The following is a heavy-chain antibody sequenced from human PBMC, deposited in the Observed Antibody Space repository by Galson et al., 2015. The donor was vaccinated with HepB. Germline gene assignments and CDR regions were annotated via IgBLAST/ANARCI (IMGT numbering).Heavy chain of an antibody. CDR3: ARVGRSGYDYNWFDP. CDR2: IIPIFGTA. J-gene: IGHJ5*02. CDR1: GGTFSSYA. Sequence: SVKVSCKASGGTFSSYAISWVRQAPGQGLEWMGGIIPIFGTANYAQKFQGRVTITADKSTSTAYMELSSLRSEDTAVYYCARVGRSGYDYNWFDPWGQGTLVTVSS. D-gene: IGHD5-12*01. V-gene: IGHV1-69*06.